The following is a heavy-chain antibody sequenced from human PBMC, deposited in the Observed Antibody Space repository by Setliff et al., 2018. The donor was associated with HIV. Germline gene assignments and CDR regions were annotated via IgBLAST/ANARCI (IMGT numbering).Heavy chain of an antibody. Sequence: SETLSLTCTVSGGSISSGSYYWSWIRQPAGKGLEWIGRIYTSGSTNYNPSLKSRVTISVDTSKNQFSLKLSSVTAADTAVYYCARDRYSYGRSYFDYWGQGTLVTVSS. J-gene: IGHJ4*02. CDR3: ARDRYSYGRSYFDY. V-gene: IGHV4-61*02. CDR1: GGSISSGSYY. CDR2: IYTSGST. D-gene: IGHD5-18*01.